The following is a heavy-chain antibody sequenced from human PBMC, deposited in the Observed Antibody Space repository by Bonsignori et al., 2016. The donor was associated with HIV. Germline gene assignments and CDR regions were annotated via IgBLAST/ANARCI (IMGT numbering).Heavy chain of an antibody. CDR2: ISGSGGST. J-gene: IGHJ4*02. CDR1: GFTFRSYA. V-gene: IGHV3-23*01. Sequence: GESLKISCAASGFTFRSYAMTWVRQAPGKGLEWVSAISGSGGSTYYADSVKGRFTISRDNSKNTLYLQMNGLRAEDTAVHYCAKNRYFYDRSTSYFDYWGQGTLVTVSS. D-gene: IGHD3-22*01. CDR3: AKNRYFYDRSTSYFDY.